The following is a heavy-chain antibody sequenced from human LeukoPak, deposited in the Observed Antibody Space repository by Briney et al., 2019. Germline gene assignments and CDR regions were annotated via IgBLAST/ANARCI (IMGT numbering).Heavy chain of an antibody. D-gene: IGHD2-15*01. CDR3: ARAIVVVITASSYYFDY. J-gene: IGHJ4*02. V-gene: IGHV4-39*01. CDR1: GGSISSSSYY. Sequence: SSETLSLTCTVSGGSISSSSYYWGWIRQPPGKGLEWIGSIYYSGSTYYNPSLKSRVSISVDTSKNQFSLKLSSVTAADTAVYFCARAIVVVITASSYYFDYWGQGTLVTVSS. CDR2: IYYSGST.